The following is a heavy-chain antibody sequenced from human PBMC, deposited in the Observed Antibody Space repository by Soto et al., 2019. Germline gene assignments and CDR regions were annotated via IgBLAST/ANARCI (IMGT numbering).Heavy chain of an antibody. V-gene: IGHV2-5*02. CDR1: GFSLSTSGVG. D-gene: IGHD2-15*01. CDR2: IYWDDDK. Sequence: QITLKESGPTLVKPTQTLTLTCTFSGFSLSTSGVGVGWIRQPPGKALEWLALIYWDDDKPYSPSLKSRLTITKDTSTNQVVLTMTNMDPVDTATYYCAHRPSYCSGGSCYSGFDYWGQGTLVTVSS. CDR3: AHRPSYCSGGSCYSGFDY. J-gene: IGHJ4*02.